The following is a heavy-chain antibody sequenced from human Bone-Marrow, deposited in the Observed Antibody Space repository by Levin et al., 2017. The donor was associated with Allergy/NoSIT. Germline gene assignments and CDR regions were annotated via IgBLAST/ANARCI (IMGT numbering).Heavy chain of an antibody. CDR1: GYTFTSYD. D-gene: IGHD4-17*01. J-gene: IGHJ4*02. Sequence: ASVKVSCKASGYTFTSYDINWVRQATGQGLEWMGWMNPNSGNTGYAQKFQGRVTMTRNTSISTAYMELSSLRSEDTAVYYCARAFDYGDYFDYWGQGTLVTVSS. CDR2: MNPNSGNT. CDR3: ARAFDYGDYFDY. V-gene: IGHV1-8*01.